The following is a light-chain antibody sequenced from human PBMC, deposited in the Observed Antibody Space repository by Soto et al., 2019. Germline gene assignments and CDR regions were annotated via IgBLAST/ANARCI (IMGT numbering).Light chain of an antibody. Sequence: DIQMTQSPSTLSASVGDRVTITCRASPNIDIWLAWYQQKPGKAPKLLIYDTSSLESGVPSRFSGSGSGTEFTLTITSLQPDDFATYYCQQYNSYSPTWTFGQGTKVEIK. CDR1: PNIDIW. CDR2: DTS. V-gene: IGKV1-5*01. CDR3: QQYNSYSPTWT. J-gene: IGKJ1*01.